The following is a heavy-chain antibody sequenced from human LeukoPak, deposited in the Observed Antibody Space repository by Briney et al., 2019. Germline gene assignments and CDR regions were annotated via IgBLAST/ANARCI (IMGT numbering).Heavy chain of an antibody. D-gene: IGHD7-27*01. CDR2: ISWNSGSI. CDR1: GFPFDDYA. CDR3: TKGTWGNPFDY. J-gene: IGHJ4*02. Sequence: GRSLSLSCAASGFPFDDYAMHWVRQTPGKGLEWVSGISWNSGSIVYADSVKGRFTISRDNAKSSLYLQMNSLIAEDTALYYCTKGTWGNPFDYWGQGTLVTVSS. V-gene: IGHV3-9*01.